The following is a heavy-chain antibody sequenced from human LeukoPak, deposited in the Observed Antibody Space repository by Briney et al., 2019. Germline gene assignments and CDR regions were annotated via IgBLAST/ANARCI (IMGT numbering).Heavy chain of an antibody. J-gene: IGHJ4*02. CDR3: ARGNVAVARNLIDF. CDR1: GFTFNIYP. D-gene: IGHD6-19*01. V-gene: IGHV3-30*04. CDR2: TLYDGSST. Sequence: HPGGSLRLSCAASGFTFNIYPMHWVRQAPGEGPEWVAVTLYDGSSTDYADSVKGRFTMSRDNAKNTLYLQMNSLRPEDTGIYYCARGNVAVARNLIDFWGQGTLVTVSS.